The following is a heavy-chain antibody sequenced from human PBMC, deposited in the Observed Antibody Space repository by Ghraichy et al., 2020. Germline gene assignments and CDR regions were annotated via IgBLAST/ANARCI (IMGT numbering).Heavy chain of an antibody. CDR3: ARDMGGSGWYSVFDF. V-gene: IGHV4-59*01. J-gene: IGHJ4*02. CDR1: GGSISSYY. D-gene: IGHD6-19*01. CDR2: IYYSGST. Sequence: GSLRLSCTVSGGSISSYYWSWIRQPPGKGLEWIGHIYYSGSTNYSPSLKSRVTISVDTSKNQFSLKLSSVTATDTAVYYCARDMGGSGWYSVFDFWGQGALVTVSS.